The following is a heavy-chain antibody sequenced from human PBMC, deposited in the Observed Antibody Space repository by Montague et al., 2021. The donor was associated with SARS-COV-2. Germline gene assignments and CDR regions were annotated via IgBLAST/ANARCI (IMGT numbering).Heavy chain of an antibody. V-gene: IGHV6-1*01. Sequence: CAISGDSVSSDPAAWHWIRQSPSRGLEWLGRTFYRSQWHTDSAASVRSRISFSGDISKNQFSLDLNSVTPEDTAIYYCARDGDYGGTWYSFLQNWGQGTLVIVSS. D-gene: IGHD4-17*01. CDR3: ARDGDYGGTWYSFLQN. CDR1: GDSVSSDPAA. J-gene: IGHJ1*01. CDR2: TFYRSQWHT.